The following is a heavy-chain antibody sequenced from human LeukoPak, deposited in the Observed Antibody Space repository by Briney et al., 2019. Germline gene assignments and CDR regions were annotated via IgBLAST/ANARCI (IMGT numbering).Heavy chain of an antibody. V-gene: IGHV3-48*03. D-gene: IGHD2-15*01. CDR2: ISSNGSTI. J-gene: IGHJ6*02. CDR1: GFTFSSYE. CDR3: ARAGVAGMDV. Sequence: GGSLRRSCAASGFTFSSYEMNWVRQAPGKGLEWVSYISSNGSTIYYADSVKGRFTISRDNAKNSLYLQMNSLRAEDTAVYYCARAGVAGMDVWGQGTTVTVSS.